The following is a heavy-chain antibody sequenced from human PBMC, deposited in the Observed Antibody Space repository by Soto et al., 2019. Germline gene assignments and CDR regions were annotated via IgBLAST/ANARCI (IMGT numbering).Heavy chain of an antibody. V-gene: IGHV3-30-3*01. D-gene: IGHD6-19*01. Sequence: QVQLVESGGGMVQPGRSLRLSCAAYGFTFSSYAMHWVRQAPGKGLEWVAVISYDGSNKYYADSVKGRFTISRDNSKNTLYLQMNSLRAEDTAVYYCARGYSSGCDYWGQGTLVTVSS. CDR3: ARGYSSGCDY. CDR2: ISYDGSNK. J-gene: IGHJ4*02. CDR1: GFTFSSYA.